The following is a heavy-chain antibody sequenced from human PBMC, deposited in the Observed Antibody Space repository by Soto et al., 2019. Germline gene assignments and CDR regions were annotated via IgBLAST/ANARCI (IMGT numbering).Heavy chain of an antibody. D-gene: IGHD2-2*01. J-gene: IGHJ6*02. CDR3: ARANPHLVPAATYGMDV. Sequence: QVQLVQSGAEVKKPGSSVEVSCKASGGTFSSYAISWVRQAPGQGLEWMGGIIPIFGTANYAQKFQGRVTITADESTSTAYMELSSLRSEDTAVYYCARANPHLVPAATYGMDVWGQGTTVTVSS. V-gene: IGHV1-69*12. CDR1: GGTFSSYA. CDR2: IIPIFGTA.